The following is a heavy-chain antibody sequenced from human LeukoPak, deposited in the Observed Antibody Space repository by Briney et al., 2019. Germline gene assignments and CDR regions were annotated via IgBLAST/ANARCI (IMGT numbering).Heavy chain of an antibody. Sequence: PGGSLRLSCAGSGFTFSGAWLSWVRQAPGKGLVWVSRINSDGSSTSYADSVKGRFTISRDNAKNTLYLQMNSLRAEDTAVYYCARALHCSSTSCYIPNWFDPWGQGTLVTVSS. J-gene: IGHJ5*02. CDR2: INSDGSST. V-gene: IGHV3-74*01. D-gene: IGHD2-2*02. CDR1: GFTFSGAW. CDR3: ARALHCSSTSCYIPNWFDP.